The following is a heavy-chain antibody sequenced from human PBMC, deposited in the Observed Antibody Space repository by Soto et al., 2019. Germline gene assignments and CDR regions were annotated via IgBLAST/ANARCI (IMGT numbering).Heavy chain of an antibody. CDR1: GGSPRNRYHY. V-gene: IGHV4-31*03. D-gene: IGHD1-1*01. Sequence: QVQLQESGPGVVKPSQTLSLTCTVSGGSPRNRYHYWSWTRQLPGKGLEWIGNIYYTGRTSHNPSLKSRGTISIDTSQNQFSLKLRSVVAADTAIYYCAKNETTRPWCDPWGQGTLVTVSS. CDR2: IYYTGRT. J-gene: IGHJ5*02. CDR3: AKNETTRPWCDP.